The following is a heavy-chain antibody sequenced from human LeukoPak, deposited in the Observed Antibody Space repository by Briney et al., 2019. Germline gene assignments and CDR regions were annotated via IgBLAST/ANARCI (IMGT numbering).Heavy chain of an antibody. D-gene: IGHD3-3*01. Sequence: PGRSLRLSSAASGFSFSTYEMNWVRQAPGKGLEWVSYITSSGGTIHYADSVKGRFTMSRDNAKNSLYLQMNSLRAEDTAVYYCTRDRKFGVDYYGVDLWGQGTTVAVSS. J-gene: IGHJ6*02. CDR1: GFSFSTYE. CDR3: TRDRKFGVDYYGVDL. CDR2: ITSSGGTI. V-gene: IGHV3-48*03.